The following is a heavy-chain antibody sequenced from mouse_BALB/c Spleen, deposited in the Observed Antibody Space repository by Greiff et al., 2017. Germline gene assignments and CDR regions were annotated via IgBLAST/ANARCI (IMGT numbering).Heavy chain of an antibody. CDR3: ARGYGNYFFMDY. Sequence: VQLKESGGGLVKPGGSLKLSCAASGFTFSSYAMSWVRQTPEKRLEWVASISSGGSTYYPDSVKGRFTISRDNARNILYLQMSSLRSEDTAMYYCARGYGNYFFMDYWGQRTSVTVSS. CDR1: GFTFSSYA. V-gene: IGHV5-6-5*01. D-gene: IGHD2-1*01. CDR2: ISSGGST. J-gene: IGHJ4*01.